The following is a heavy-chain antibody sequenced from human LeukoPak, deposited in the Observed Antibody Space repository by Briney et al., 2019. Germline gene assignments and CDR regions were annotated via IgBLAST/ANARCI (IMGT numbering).Heavy chain of an antibody. CDR1: GFTFSRSS. CDR2: ISTSSSYI. D-gene: IGHD3-10*01. J-gene: IGHJ6*03. CDR3: ARGEGSGSYWRYYYYYYMDV. Sequence: GGSLRLSCTASGFTFSRSSMNWVRQAPGKGLEWVSSISTSSSYIYYADSVKGRFTISRDNAKNSLYLQMNSLRAEDTAVYYCARGEGSGSYWRYYYYYYMDVWGKGTTVTISS. V-gene: IGHV3-21*01.